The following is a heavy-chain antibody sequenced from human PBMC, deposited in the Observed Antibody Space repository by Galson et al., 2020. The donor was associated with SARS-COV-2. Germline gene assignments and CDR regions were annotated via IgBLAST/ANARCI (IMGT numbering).Heavy chain of an antibody. CDR3: ARPQTTASFDY. Sequence: ASVKVSCKASGYPFATYGITWVRQAPGQGLEWMGWINTYNGNTNYAQNLQDRVTMTIDTSTSTVYMELTSLRSDDTAVYYCARPQTTASFDYWGQVALVTVSS. D-gene: IGHD1-1*01. CDR1: GYPFATYG. J-gene: IGHJ4*02. V-gene: IGHV1-18*01. CDR2: INTYNGNT.